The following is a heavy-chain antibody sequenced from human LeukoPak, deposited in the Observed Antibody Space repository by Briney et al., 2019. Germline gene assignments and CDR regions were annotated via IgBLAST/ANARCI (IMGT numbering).Heavy chain of an antibody. D-gene: IGHD1-26*01. CDR1: GFTFNDYA. Sequence: GRSLRLSCAASGFTFNDYAMHWVRQAPGKGLEWVSGISWTGVSKGYADSVQGRFTISRDSAKNSLYLQMNSLRAEDTAVYYCAEGVRGSYDYWGQGTLVTVSS. CDR3: AEGVRGSYDY. V-gene: IGHV3-9*01. J-gene: IGHJ4*02. CDR2: ISWTGVSK.